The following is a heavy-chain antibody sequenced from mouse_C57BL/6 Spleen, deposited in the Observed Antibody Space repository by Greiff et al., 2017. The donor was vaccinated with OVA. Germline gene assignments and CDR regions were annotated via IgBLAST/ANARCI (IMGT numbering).Heavy chain of an antibody. CDR3: ARSAAQANYFDY. CDR2: IDPSDSET. V-gene: IGHV1-52*01. CDR1: GYTFTSYW. D-gene: IGHD3-2*02. J-gene: IGHJ2*01. Sequence: QVQLQQPGAELVRPGSSVKLSCKASGYTFTSYWMHWVKQRPIQGLEWIGNIDPSDSETHYSQKFKDKATLTVDKSSSTAYMQLSSLTSEDSAVYYCARSAAQANYFDYWGQGTTLTVSS.